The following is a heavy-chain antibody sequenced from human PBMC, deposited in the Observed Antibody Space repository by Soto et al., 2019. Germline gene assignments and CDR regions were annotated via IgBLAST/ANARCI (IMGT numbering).Heavy chain of an antibody. CDR2: INPNSGDT. D-gene: IGHD2-15*01. Sequence: ASVKVSCKASGYIFTAYSMHWLRQAPGQGLEWLGWINPNSGDTIYAQKFQDRVTMTCDTSVSTVYLELSSLSSYDTVLYYCAREASAVVSLNFWGQGTLVTVSS. CDR3: AREASAVVSLNF. V-gene: IGHV1-2*02. CDR1: GYIFTAYS. J-gene: IGHJ4*02.